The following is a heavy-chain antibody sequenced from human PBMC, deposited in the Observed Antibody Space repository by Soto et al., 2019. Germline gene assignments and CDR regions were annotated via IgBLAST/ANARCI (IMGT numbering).Heavy chain of an antibody. Sequence: SETLSLTCTVSGGSISSGDYYWSWIRQPPGKGLEWIGYIYYSGSTYYDPSLKSRVTISVDTSKNQFSLKLSSVTAADTAVYYCASIYGSGRNDYWGQGTLVTVSS. V-gene: IGHV4-30-4*01. CDR3: ASIYGSGRNDY. D-gene: IGHD3-10*01. CDR2: IYYSGST. J-gene: IGHJ4*02. CDR1: GGSISSGDYY.